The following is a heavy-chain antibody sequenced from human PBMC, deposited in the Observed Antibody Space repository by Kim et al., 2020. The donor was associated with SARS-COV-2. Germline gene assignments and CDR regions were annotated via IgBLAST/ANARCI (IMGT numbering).Heavy chain of an antibody. D-gene: IGHD2-21*01. CDR1: GFTFSSYS. Sequence: GGSLRLSCAASGFTFSSYSMNWVRQAPGKGLEWVSSISSSSSYIYYADSVKGRFTISRDNAKNSLYLQMNSLRAEDTAVYYCARDLVGVEHKWYYYYGMDVWGQGTTVTVSS. V-gene: IGHV3-21*01. J-gene: IGHJ6*02. CDR2: ISSSSSYI. CDR3: ARDLVGVEHKWYYYYGMDV.